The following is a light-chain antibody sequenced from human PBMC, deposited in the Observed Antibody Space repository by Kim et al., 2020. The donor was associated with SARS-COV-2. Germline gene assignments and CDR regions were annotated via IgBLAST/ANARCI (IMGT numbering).Light chain of an antibody. CDR3: QSYDSSNHVV. CDR2: EDN. V-gene: IGLV6-57*03. CDR1: SGSIASNY. Sequence: KTLTISCTRSSGSIASNYVQWYQQRPGSAPTTVIYEDNQRPSWVPDRFSGSIDSSSNSASLTISGLKTEDEADYYCQSYDSSNHVVFGGGTQLTVL. J-gene: IGLJ2*01.